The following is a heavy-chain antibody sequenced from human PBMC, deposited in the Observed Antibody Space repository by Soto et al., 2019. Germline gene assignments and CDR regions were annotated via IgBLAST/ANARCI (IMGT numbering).Heavy chain of an antibody. J-gene: IGHJ6*02. CDR3: ARLHSHGTYGMDV. V-gene: IGHV1-69*01. Sequence: HLVQSGAEVKKPGSSVKVSCKASGGSFTYTLSWVRQAPGQGLEWMGGIIPIFGTTNYAQKFQGRVTITADESTKTAYMELNALRSEDTAVYYCARLHSHGTYGMDVWGQGTTVTVSS. CDR2: IIPIFGTT. CDR1: GGSFTYT. D-gene: IGHD5-18*01.